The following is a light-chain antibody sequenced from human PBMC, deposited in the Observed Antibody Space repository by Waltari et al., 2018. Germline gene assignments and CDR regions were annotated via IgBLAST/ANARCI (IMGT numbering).Light chain of an antibody. J-gene: IGKJ2*01. CDR1: QSISSY. CDR2: AAS. CDR3: QQSYSTPYT. V-gene: IGKV1-39*01. Sequence: DIQMTQSPSSLSASVGDRVTITCRTNQSISSYLNWYQQKPGKAPKLLIYAASSLQSGVPSRLSGSGSGTDLTLTISSLQPEDFATYYCQQSYSTPYTFGQGTKLEIK.